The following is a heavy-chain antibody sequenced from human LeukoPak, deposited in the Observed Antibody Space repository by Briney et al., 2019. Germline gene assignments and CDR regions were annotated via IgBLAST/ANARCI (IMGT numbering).Heavy chain of an antibody. D-gene: IGHD3-10*01. J-gene: IGHJ4*02. Sequence: SVKVSCKASGGTFSSYAISWVRQAPGQGLEWMGGIIPIFGTANYAQKLQGRVTMTTDTSTSTAYMELRSLRSDDTAVYYCARGYYGSGSYYANDYWGQGTLVTVSS. V-gene: IGHV1-69*05. CDR2: IIPIFGTA. CDR1: GGTFSSYA. CDR3: ARGYYGSGSYYANDY.